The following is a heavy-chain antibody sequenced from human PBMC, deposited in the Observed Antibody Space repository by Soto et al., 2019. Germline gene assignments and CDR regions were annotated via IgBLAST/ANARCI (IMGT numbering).Heavy chain of an antibody. Sequence: QVQLQESGPGLVKPSETLSLTCTVSRGSINNYFWSWLRQPPGKGLEWIGYIYSSGSINYNPSLMSRVTISVDTSKNQFSLTLSSVTAADTAVYYWARERGNCVTSSCYSRWFDPWGQGTLVTVSS. D-gene: IGHD2-15*01. J-gene: IGHJ5*02. V-gene: IGHV4-59*01. CDR2: IYSSGSI. CDR3: ARERGNCVTSSCYSRWFDP. CDR1: RGSINNYF.